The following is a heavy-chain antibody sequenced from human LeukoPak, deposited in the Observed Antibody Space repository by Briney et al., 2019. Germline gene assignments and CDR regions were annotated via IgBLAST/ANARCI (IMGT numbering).Heavy chain of an antibody. D-gene: IGHD6-6*01. J-gene: IGHJ5*02. CDR1: GGTFISYA. Sequence: ASVKVSCKASGGTFISYAISWVRQAPGQGLEWMGGIIPIFGTANYAQKFQGRVTITADESTSTAYMELSSLRSEDTAVYYCARAGSSEENWFDPWGQGTLATVSS. CDR3: ARAGSSEENWFDP. V-gene: IGHV1-69*13. CDR2: IIPIFGTA.